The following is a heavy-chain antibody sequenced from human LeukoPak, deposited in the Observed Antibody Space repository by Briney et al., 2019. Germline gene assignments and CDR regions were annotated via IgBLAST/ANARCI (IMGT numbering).Heavy chain of an antibody. CDR2: INHSGST. V-gene: IGHV4-34*01. J-gene: IGHJ4*02. Sequence: ETLSLTCAVYGGSFSGYYWSWIRQPPGKGLEWIGEINHSGSTNYNPSLKSRVTISVDTSKNQFSLQLSSVPAADTAVYYCASAASSCSGGSCYYDYWGQGTLVTVSS. CDR1: GGSFSGYY. CDR3: ASAASSCSGGSCYYDY. D-gene: IGHD2-15*01.